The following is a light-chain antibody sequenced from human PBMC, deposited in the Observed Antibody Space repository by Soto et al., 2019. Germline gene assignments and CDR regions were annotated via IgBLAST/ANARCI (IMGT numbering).Light chain of an antibody. J-gene: IGKJ5*01. V-gene: IGKV3-11*01. CDR2: DTS. CDR3: QQRSDWPPVT. CDR1: QSVRNY. Sequence: ETVLTQSPDILSLSPGERATLSCRASQSVRNYLAWYQQKPGQAPRLLIYDTSNRATGIPARFSGSGSGTDFTLTISSVEPGDFAVYYCQQRSDWPPVTFGQGTRLEIK.